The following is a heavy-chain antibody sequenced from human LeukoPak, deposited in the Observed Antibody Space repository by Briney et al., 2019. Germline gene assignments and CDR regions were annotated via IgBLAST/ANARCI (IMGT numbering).Heavy chain of an antibody. CDR3: SWSLNY. J-gene: IGHJ4*02. D-gene: IGHD1-26*01. CDR1: GVTFSSYS. CDR2: ISSSSTI. Sequence: GGSLRLSCAASGVTFSSYSMNWVRQAPGKGLEWVSYISSSSTIYYADSVKGRFTISRDNAKNSLYLQMNSLRAEDTAVYYCSWSLNYWGQGTLVTVSS. V-gene: IGHV3-48*01.